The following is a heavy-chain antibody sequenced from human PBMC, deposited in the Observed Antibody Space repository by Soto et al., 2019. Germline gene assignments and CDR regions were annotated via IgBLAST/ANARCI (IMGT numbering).Heavy chain of an antibody. CDR2: INPNSGGT. J-gene: IGHJ6*02. D-gene: IGHD6-13*01. V-gene: IGHV1-2*04. Sequence: QVQLVQSGAEVKKPGASVKVSCKASGYTFTGYYMHWVRQAPGQGLEWMGWINPNSGGTNYAQKFQGWVTMTRDTSISTAYMERSRLRSDDTAVYYCARDAGSIAAAGTGGDYYYYGMDVWGQGTTVTVSS. CDR1: GYTFTGYY. CDR3: ARDAGSIAAAGTGGDYYYYGMDV.